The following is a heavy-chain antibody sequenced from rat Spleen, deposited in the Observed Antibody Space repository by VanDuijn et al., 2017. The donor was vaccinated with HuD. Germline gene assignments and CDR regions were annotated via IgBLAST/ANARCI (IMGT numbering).Heavy chain of an antibody. J-gene: IGHJ2*01. V-gene: IGHV4-2*01. Sequence: EVQLVESGGGLVQPGRSLKLSCEASGFNFNDYWMGWVRQAPGKGLEWIGEIDRDSNTINYTPSLKDKFTISRDNAQNTLYLQMSKLGSEDTAIYYCVREAFGVDYWGQGVMVTVAS. D-gene: IGHD4-3*01. CDR3: VREAFGVDY. CDR1: GFNFNDYW. CDR2: IDRDSNTI.